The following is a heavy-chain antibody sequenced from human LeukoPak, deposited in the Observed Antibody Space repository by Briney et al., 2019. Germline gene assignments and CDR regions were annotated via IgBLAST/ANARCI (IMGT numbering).Heavy chain of an antibody. CDR1: GGSISPYD. D-gene: IGHD5-18*01. Sequence: SETLSLTCTVSGGSISPYDWSWIRQTAGKGLEWIGRISASGSTRYNPSLKSRVSMSVDTSKNQFSLKLSSVTAADTAVYYCARGRKYTSGYRVTELGSGYSDYWGQGTLVTVSS. CDR3: ARGRKYTSGYRVTELGSGYSDY. V-gene: IGHV4-4*07. J-gene: IGHJ4*02. CDR2: ISASGST.